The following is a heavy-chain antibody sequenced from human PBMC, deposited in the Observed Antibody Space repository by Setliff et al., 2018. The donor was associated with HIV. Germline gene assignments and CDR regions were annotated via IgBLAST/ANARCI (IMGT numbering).Heavy chain of an antibody. Sequence: GGSLRLSCAVSGFTFSRYAMSWVRQAPGKGLEWVSGISSTGGTTYYADSVKGRFTISRDNSKNTLFLQMNSLRVEDTAVYYCARDYLYYNLYNGSPVYGMDVWGQGTTVTVSS. D-gene: IGHD3-3*01. CDR2: ISSTGGTT. CDR3: ARDYLYYNLYNGSPVYGMDV. CDR1: GFTFSRYA. V-gene: IGHV3-23*01. J-gene: IGHJ6*02.